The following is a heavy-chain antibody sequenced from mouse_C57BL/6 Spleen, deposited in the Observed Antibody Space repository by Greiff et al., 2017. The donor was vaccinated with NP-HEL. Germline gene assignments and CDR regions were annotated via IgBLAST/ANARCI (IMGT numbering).Heavy chain of an antibody. CDR2: INPNNGGT. J-gene: IGHJ2*01. CDR3: ARGDYYGSSPPFDY. D-gene: IGHD1-1*01. V-gene: IGHV1-18*01. CDR1: GYTFTDYN. Sequence: VQLQQSGPELVKPGASVKIPCKASGYTFTDYNMDWVKQSHGKSLEWIGDINPNNGGTIYNQKFKGKATLTVDKSSSTAYMELRSLTSEDTAVYYCARGDYYGSSPPFDYWGQGTTLTVSS.